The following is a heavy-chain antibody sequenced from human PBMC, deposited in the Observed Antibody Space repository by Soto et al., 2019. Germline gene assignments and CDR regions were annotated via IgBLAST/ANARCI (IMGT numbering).Heavy chain of an antibody. CDR1: GYTFTSYG. J-gene: IGHJ6*02. V-gene: IGHV1-18*01. D-gene: IGHD2-2*01. CDR3: ARAIVVVVPAAIVYYYGMDV. CDR2: ISAYNGNT. Sequence: VASVKVSCKASGYTFTSYGISWVRQAPGQGLEWMGWISAYNGNTNYAQKLQGRVTMTTDTSTSTAYMELRSLRSDDTAVYYCARAIVVVVPAAIVYYYGMDVWGQGTTVTVSS.